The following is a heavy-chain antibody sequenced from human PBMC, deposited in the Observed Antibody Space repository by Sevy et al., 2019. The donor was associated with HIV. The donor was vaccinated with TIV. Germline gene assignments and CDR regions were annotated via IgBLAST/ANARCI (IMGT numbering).Heavy chain of an antibody. Sequence: ASVKVSCKASGYSFTDYYMHWVRQAPGKGLEWMAWINPKNDVTNYAQKFQGRVTMTRDTSTSTAYMELTRLRSDDTAVYYCARARRVTTVYYYYGMDVWGQGTTVTVSS. V-gene: IGHV1-2*02. CDR3: ARARRVTTVYYYYGMDV. CDR2: INPKNDVT. D-gene: IGHD5-18*01. J-gene: IGHJ6*02. CDR1: GYSFTDYY.